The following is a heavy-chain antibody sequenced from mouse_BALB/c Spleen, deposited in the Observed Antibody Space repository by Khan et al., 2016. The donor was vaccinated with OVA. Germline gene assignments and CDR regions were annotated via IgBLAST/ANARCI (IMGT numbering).Heavy chain of an antibody. D-gene: IGHD1-2*01. CDR3: ARSKYFGYTFAY. CDR1: GYTFTDYY. CDR2: ISPGSGDT. V-gene: IGHV1-77*01. J-gene: IGHJ3*01. Sequence: QVQLQQSGAELARPGASVKLSCKASGYTFTDYYINWVKQRTGQGLEWIGEISPGSGDTYYNEKFKGKATLTADKSSSTVYMQFSSLTAEASAVYFCARSKYFGYTFAYWGQGTLVTVSA.